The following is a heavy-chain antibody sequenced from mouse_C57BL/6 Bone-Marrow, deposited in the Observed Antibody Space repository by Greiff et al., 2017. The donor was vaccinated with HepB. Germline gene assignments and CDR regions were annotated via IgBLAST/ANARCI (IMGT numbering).Heavy chain of an antibody. CDR2: IEPNSGGT. J-gene: IGHJ3*01. V-gene: IGHV1-72*01. Sequence: QVQLQQPGAELVKPGASVKRSCKASGYTFTSYWMHWVKQRPGRGLEGVGRIEPNSGGTKYNEKFKGKATLTVDKTSSTAYMQLSSLTSEDSAVYYCAMSGDGYYLAWFAYRGQGTLVTVSA. CDR3: AMSGDGYYLAWFAY. CDR1: GYTFTSYW. D-gene: IGHD2-3*01.